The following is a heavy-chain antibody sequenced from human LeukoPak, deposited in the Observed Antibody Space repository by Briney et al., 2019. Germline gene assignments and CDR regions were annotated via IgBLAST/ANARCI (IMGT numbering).Heavy chain of an antibody. CDR1: GGSFSGYY. Sequence: PSETLSLTCAVYGGSFSGYYWSWIRQRPGKGLEWIGEINHSGSTNYNPSLKSRVTISVDTSKNQFSLKLSSVTAADTAVYYCARTYSSGWRTFDYWGQGTLVTVSS. D-gene: IGHD6-19*01. J-gene: IGHJ4*02. CDR2: INHSGST. V-gene: IGHV4-34*01. CDR3: ARTYSSGWRTFDY.